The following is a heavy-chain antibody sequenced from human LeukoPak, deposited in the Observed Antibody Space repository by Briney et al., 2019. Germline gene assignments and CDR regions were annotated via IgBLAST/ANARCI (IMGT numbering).Heavy chain of an antibody. D-gene: IGHD4-23*01. J-gene: IGHJ4*02. CDR2: ISSSGSTI. V-gene: IGHV3-11*04. CDR1: GFTFSDYY. CDR3: ARDRGYSSFDY. Sequence: GGSLRLSCAASGFTFSDYYMSWIRQAPGKGLEWVSYISSSGSTIYYADSVKGRFTISRDNAKNSLFLQMNSLRVEDTAVYYCARDRGYSSFDYWGQGTLVTVSS.